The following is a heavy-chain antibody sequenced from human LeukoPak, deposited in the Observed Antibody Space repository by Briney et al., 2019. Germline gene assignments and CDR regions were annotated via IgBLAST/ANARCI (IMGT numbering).Heavy chain of an antibody. D-gene: IGHD3-10*01. CDR1: GFTFSSDA. CDR3: ARPLMYYYGSETYFWFDP. Sequence: GGSLRLSCAASGFTFSSDAMSWVRQAPGKGLGWVSAISGSGGSTYYADSVKGRFTISRDNVKNSLYLQMNSLRAEDTAVYYCARPLMYYYGSETYFWFDPWGQGTPVTVSS. J-gene: IGHJ5*02. V-gene: IGHV3-23*01. CDR2: ISGSGGST.